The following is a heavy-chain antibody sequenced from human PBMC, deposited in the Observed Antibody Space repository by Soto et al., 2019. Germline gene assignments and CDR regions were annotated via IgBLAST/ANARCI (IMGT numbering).Heavy chain of an antibody. Sequence: PGGSLRLSCAASGFSLSNYDMHWVRQPPGKGLEWVAVISYDGSNKNYADSVRGRFTISRDNSKNTLYLQMNSLRVEDTAVYYCAKDRYDFWSGYPRRYGLDVWGQGTTVTVSS. D-gene: IGHD3-3*01. CDR3: AKDRYDFWSGYPRRYGLDV. CDR1: GFSLSNYD. J-gene: IGHJ6*02. V-gene: IGHV3-30*18. CDR2: ISYDGSNK.